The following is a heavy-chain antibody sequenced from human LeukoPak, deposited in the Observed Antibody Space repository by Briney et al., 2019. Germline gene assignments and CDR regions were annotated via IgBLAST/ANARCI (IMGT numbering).Heavy chain of an antibody. CDR2: INHSGST. Sequence: PSETLSLTCAVYGGSFSGYYWSWIRQPPGKGLEWIGEINHSGSTNYNPSLKSRVTISVDTSKNQFSLKLSSVTAADTAVYYCARERHYYPRNSRFDYWGQGTLVTVSS. CDR3: ARERHYYPRNSRFDY. V-gene: IGHV4-34*01. D-gene: IGHD3-22*01. CDR1: GGSFSGYY. J-gene: IGHJ4*02.